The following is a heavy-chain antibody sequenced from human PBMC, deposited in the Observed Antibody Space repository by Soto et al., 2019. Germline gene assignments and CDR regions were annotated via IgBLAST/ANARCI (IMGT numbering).Heavy chain of an antibody. CDR3: ARDWDIVILSVPIPNYNYGMDV. CDR2: ISSRSDTL. CDR1: GFTFSAYA. D-gene: IGHD2-15*01. Sequence: GSLRLSCEGSGFTFSAYAMNWVRQAPGKGLEWVSYISSRSDTLYYADSVKGRFTISRDNAKNSVYLQVNSLRDEDTAVYYCARDWDIVILSVPIPNYNYGMDVWGQGTTVTFSS. J-gene: IGHJ6*02. V-gene: IGHV3-48*02.